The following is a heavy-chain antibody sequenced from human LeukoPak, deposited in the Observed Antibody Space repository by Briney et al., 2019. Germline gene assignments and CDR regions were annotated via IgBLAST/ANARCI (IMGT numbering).Heavy chain of an antibody. CDR3: AKYCSGGSCYWYYYYGMDV. D-gene: IGHD2-15*01. CDR1: GFTFSSYA. J-gene: IGHJ6*02. CDR2: LSGSGGST. Sequence: GASLRLSCAASGFTFSSYAMSWVRQAPGKGLEWVSALSGSGGSTYYADSVKGRFTISRDNSKNTLYLQMNSLRAEDTAVFYCAKYCSGGSCYWYYYYGMDVWGQGTTVTVSS. V-gene: IGHV3-23*01.